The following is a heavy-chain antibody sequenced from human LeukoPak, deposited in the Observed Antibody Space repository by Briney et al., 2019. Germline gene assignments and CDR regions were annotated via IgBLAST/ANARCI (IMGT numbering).Heavy chain of an antibody. J-gene: IGHJ5*02. Sequence: SETLSLTCTVSGGSISSYYWSWIRQPPGKGLEWIGYIYYSGSTSYNPSLKSRVTISVDTSKNQFSLKLSSVTAADTAVYYCARDYYDSSGHNWFDPWGQGTLVTVSS. CDR2: IYYSGST. D-gene: IGHD3-22*01. CDR1: GGSISSYY. CDR3: ARDYYDSSGHNWFDP. V-gene: IGHV4-59*01.